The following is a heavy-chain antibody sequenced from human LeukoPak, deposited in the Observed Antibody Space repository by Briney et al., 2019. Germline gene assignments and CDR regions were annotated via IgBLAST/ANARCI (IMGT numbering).Heavy chain of an antibody. CDR2: IYYTGSI. J-gene: IGHJ3*02. D-gene: IGHD7-27*01. CDR3: ARRPFNWGSGDAFDI. Sequence: SETLSLTCTVSGGSISTSSFYWGWIRQPPGKGLEWIGGIYYTGSIYYNPSLKSRVTISVDTSKNQFSLKLSSLTAADTAVYYCARRPFNWGSGDAFDIWGQGTMVTVSS. V-gene: IGHV4-39*01. CDR1: GGSISTSSFY.